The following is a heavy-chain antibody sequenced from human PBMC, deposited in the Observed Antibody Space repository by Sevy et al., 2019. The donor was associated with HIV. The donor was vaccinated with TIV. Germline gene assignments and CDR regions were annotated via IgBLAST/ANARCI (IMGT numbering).Heavy chain of an antibody. J-gene: IGHJ4*02. CDR2: INPNSGGT. Sequence: ASVKVSCKASGYFFTGYYLHWVRQTPGQGLEWMGRINPNSGGTNYAQNFQGRVTMTRDTSISRAYMELSRLRSDDTAVYYCARGGGYSSGWWTFDYWGQGTLVTVSS. D-gene: IGHD6-19*01. V-gene: IGHV1-2*06. CDR1: GYFFTGYY. CDR3: ARGGGYSSGWWTFDY.